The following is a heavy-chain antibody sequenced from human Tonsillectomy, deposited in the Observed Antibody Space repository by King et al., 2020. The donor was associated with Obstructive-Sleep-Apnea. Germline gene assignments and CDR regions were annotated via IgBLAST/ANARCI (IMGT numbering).Heavy chain of an antibody. D-gene: IGHD4-17*01. CDR3: ARVNGDYSFDF. CDR1: GGSTSSYY. CDR2: IYYSETT. V-gene: IGHV4-59*01. Sequence: LQLQESGPGLVKPSETLSLTCTVSGGSTSSYYWNWIRQPPGKGLEWIGYIYYSETTNYNPSLKSRVTISIDTSKNEFSLKLSSVTAADTAVYYCARVNGDYSFDFWGQGTLVTVSS. J-gene: IGHJ4*02.